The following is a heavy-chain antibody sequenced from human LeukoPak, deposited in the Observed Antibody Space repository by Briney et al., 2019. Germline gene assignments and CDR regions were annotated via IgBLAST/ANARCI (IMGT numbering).Heavy chain of an antibody. CDR2: ITGSGGAV. V-gene: IGHV3-48*03. CDR1: EFTFSSYD. CDR3: ARNGGGRAY. J-gene: IGHJ4*02. D-gene: IGHD3-16*01. Sequence: GGSRRLSCAASEFTFSSYDIIWVRQAPGKGLEWVSWITGSGGAVKYTDSVKGRFTISRDNAKKSVYLQMNSLRVEDTAVYYCARNGGGRAYWGQGTLVTVSS.